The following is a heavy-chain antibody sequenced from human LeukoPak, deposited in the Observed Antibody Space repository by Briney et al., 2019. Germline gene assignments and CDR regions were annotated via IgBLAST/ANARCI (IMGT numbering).Heavy chain of an antibody. CDR1: GYSISSGYY. Sequence: PSETLSLTCTVSGYSISSGYYWGWIRQPPGKGLEWIGSIYHSGSTYYNPSLKSRVTISVDTSKNQFSLKLSSVTAADTAVYYCARVGYYYGSGTNWFDPWGQGTLVTVSS. D-gene: IGHD3-10*01. J-gene: IGHJ5*02. V-gene: IGHV4-38-2*02. CDR3: ARVGYYYGSGTNWFDP. CDR2: IYHSGST.